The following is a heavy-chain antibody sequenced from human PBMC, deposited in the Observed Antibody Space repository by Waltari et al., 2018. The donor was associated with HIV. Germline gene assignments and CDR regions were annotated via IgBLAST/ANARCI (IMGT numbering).Heavy chain of an antibody. CDR1: GYTSSRYD. J-gene: IGHJ4*02. V-gene: IGHV1-8*01. D-gene: IGHD6-19*01. CDR2: MNPNSGDT. Sequence: QLQLVQSGPEVKKPGASVHVPCQASGYTSSRYDINRVRQATGQGLEWMGWMNPNSGDTGYAQKFQGRITMTSNTSISTVYMELSSLTSEETAVYYCVRAAIYSRGCFDYWGQGTLVTVSS. CDR3: VRAAIYSRGCFDY.